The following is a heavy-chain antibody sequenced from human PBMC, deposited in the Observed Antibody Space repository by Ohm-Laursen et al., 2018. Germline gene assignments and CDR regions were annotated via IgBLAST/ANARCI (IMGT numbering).Heavy chain of an antibody. CDR2: IYYNGWT. J-gene: IGHJ4*02. Sequence: SQTLSLTCPVSSGSISSYYWTWIRQPPGKGLEWIGFIYYNGWTNYNPSLKSRLTISVDTSKNQFYLKLSSVTAADTAVYYCARQSGGGRSDFDYWGQGTLVTVSS. CDR1: SGSISSYY. D-gene: IGHD2-15*01. CDR3: ARQSGGGRSDFDY. V-gene: IGHV4-59*08.